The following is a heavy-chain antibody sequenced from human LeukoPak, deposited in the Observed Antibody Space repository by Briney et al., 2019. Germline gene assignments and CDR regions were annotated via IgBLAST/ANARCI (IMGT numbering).Heavy chain of an antibody. CDR1: VFTSTSPG. Sequence: GGSLRLSCAASVFTSTSPGMSWVRQAPGKGLEWVSVIYSGGSSYYADSVKGRITISRDNSKNTLYLQMNSLRAEDTAVYYCARGIAARPQYYFDYWGQGTLVTVSS. D-gene: IGHD6-6*01. CDR2: IYSGGSS. CDR3: ARGIAARPQYYFDY. V-gene: IGHV3-53*01. J-gene: IGHJ4*02.